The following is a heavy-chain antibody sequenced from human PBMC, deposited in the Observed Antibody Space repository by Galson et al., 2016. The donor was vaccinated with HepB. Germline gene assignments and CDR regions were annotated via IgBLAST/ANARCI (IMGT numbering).Heavy chain of an antibody. Sequence: SLRLSCAASGFIFSNYNMNWVRQAPGKGMEWVSYVSPNGNTKYYAVSVKGRFSISKDNAKNSLSLQMTSLRDDDTAVYYCARGLPFHSSGWYFDSWGQGILVTVSS. J-gene: IGHJ4*02. V-gene: IGHV3-48*02. CDR1: GFIFSNYN. CDR3: ARGLPFHSSGWYFDS. D-gene: IGHD6-19*01. CDR2: VSPNGNTK.